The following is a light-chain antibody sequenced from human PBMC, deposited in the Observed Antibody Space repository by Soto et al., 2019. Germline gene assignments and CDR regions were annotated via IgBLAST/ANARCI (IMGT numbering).Light chain of an antibody. Sequence: IQMTQSTSSLSAAVGDIVTISCRSSQGIGNDLVGCHQRPAKAPKLLIYDAAALQSGVTSQFIGSGSGTDFTLTIISLQPQDFSTDYCRQYFDCPCTFGEGTKVDIK. CDR1: QGIGND. CDR3: RQYFDCPCT. V-gene: IGKV1-6*01. CDR2: DAA. J-gene: IGKJ1*01.